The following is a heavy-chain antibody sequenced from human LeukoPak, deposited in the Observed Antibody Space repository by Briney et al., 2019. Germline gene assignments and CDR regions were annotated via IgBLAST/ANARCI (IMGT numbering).Heavy chain of an antibody. CDR2: IYSSGST. J-gene: IGHJ4*02. D-gene: IGHD3-16*01. CDR1: GGSISSYY. CDR3: ARDHLVGRRLRFGELCYFDY. Sequence: PSETLSLTCTVSGGSISSYYWSWIRQPAGKGLEWIGRIYSSGSTNYIPSLKSRITMSVDTSKNQFSLKLSSVSAADTAVYYCARDHLVGRRLRFGELCYFDYWGQGTLVTVSS. V-gene: IGHV4-4*07.